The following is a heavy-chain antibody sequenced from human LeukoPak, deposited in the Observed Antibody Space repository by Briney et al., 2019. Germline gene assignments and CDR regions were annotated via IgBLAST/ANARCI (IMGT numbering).Heavy chain of an antibody. J-gene: IGHJ4*02. D-gene: IGHD4-11*01. V-gene: IGHV4-59*08. Sequence: TSEAPSLTCTVSGGSISSYYWSWIRQPPGKGLEWVGYIYYIGTTNYNPSLKSRVTISVDTSKNQFSLNLSSVTAADTAVYYCARGSPSVADIMTNWGQGTLVTVSS. CDR2: IYYIGTT. CDR3: ARGSPSVADIMTN. CDR1: GGSISSYY.